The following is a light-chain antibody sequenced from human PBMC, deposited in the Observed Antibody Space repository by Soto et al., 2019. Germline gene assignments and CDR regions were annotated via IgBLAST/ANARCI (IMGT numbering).Light chain of an antibody. CDR1: QSVSSN. J-gene: IGKJ5*01. V-gene: IGKV3-15*01. CDR2: GAS. CDR3: QQYNNPIT. Sequence: EIVMTQSPATLSVSPVERATLSFRASQSVSSNLAWYQQKPGQAPRLLIYGASTRATGIPARFSGSGSGTEFTLTISSLQSEDFAVYYCQQYNNPITFGQGTRLEIK.